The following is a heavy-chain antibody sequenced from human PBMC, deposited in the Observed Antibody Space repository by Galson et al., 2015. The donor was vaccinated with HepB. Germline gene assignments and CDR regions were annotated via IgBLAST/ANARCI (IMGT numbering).Heavy chain of an antibody. Sequence: SLRLSCAASGFTLSRYSMNWVRQAPGKGLDWVSSIDSSSTYIYCADSVRGRFTISRHNAKNSLYLQMNSLRAEDTAVYYCARDESLGDGDAFDIWGQGTMVTVSS. CDR2: IDSSSTYI. D-gene: IGHD5-24*01. V-gene: IGHV3-21*01. J-gene: IGHJ3*02. CDR3: ARDESLGDGDAFDI. CDR1: GFTLSRYS.